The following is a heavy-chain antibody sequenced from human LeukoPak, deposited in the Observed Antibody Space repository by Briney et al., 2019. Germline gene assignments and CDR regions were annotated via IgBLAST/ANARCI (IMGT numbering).Heavy chain of an antibody. J-gene: IGHJ4*02. Sequence: GGSLRLSCAASGFTFSSYGMHWVRQAPGKRLEWVAVIWYDGSNKYYADSVKGRFTISRDNSKNTLYLQMNSLRAEDTAVYYCARDRIGDGYKFDYWGQGTLVTVSS. V-gene: IGHV3-33*08. CDR1: GFTFSSYG. CDR3: ARDRIGDGYKFDY. CDR2: IWYDGSNK. D-gene: IGHD5-24*01.